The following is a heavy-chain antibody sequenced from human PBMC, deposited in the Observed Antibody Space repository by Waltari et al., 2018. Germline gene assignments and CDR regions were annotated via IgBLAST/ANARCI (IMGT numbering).Heavy chain of an antibody. D-gene: IGHD2-2*01. CDR2: VYYNRNT. J-gene: IGHJ3*02. CDR3: ARGPVVPAARGVFDI. CDR1: SASISSGNYY. V-gene: IGHV4-30-4*08. Sequence: QVQLQESGPGLVKPSETRSLTCTVPSASISSGNYYWNWIRQSPGKGLEWIGSVYYNRNTFYNPSLKSRLTISLDTSKNQFSLKLNSVTAADTAVYYCARGPVVPAARGVFDIWGQGAVVTVSS.